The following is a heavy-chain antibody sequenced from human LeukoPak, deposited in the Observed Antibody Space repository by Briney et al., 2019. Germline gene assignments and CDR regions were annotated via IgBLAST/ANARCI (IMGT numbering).Heavy chain of an antibody. V-gene: IGHV3-21*01. J-gene: IGHJ4*02. D-gene: IGHD5-24*01. Sequence: GGSLRLSCAASGFTFSSYSMNWVRQAPGKGLEWVSSISSRSSYIYYADPVKGRFTISRDNAKNSLYLQMNSLRAEDTAVYYCARDGGPIVEMATIIGYYFDYWGQGTLVTVSS. CDR2: ISSRSSYI. CDR3: ARDGGPIVEMATIIGYYFDY. CDR1: GFTFSSYS.